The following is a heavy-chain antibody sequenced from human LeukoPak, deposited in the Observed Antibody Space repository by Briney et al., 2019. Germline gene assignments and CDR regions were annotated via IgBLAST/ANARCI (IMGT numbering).Heavy chain of an antibody. V-gene: IGHV1-2*02. CDR1: GGTFSSYA. CDR3: AWSWDFWSGYSPDY. CDR2: INPNSGGT. Sequence: GSSVKVSCKASGGTFSSYAISWVRQAPGQGLEWMGWINPNSGGTNYAQKFQGRVTMTRDTFISTAYMELSRLRSDDTAVYYCAWSWDFWSGYSPDYWGQGTLVTVSP. D-gene: IGHD3-3*01. J-gene: IGHJ4*02.